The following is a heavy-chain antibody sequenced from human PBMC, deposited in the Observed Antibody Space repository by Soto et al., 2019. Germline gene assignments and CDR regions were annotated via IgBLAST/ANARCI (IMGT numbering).Heavy chain of an antibody. CDR1: GYTFTSYG. CDR2: ISAYNGNT. Sequence: ASVTVSCQASGYTFTSYGISWVRQAPGQGLEWMGWISAYNGNTNYAQKLQGRVTVTTDTSTSTAYMELRSLRSDDTAVYYCARKREWVNWFDPWGQGTLVTVSS. CDR3: ARKREWVNWFDP. D-gene: IGHD2-8*01. J-gene: IGHJ5*02. V-gene: IGHV1-18*01.